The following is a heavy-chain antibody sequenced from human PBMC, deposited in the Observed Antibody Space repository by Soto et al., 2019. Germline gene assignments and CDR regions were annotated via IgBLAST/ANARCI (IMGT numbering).Heavy chain of an antibody. CDR3: ARERSAAGTGWFDP. CDR2: MNPNSGNT. V-gene: IGHV1-8*01. D-gene: IGHD6-13*01. J-gene: IGHJ5*02. Sequence: GASVKVSCKASGHTFTSYDINWVRQATGQGLEWMGWMNPNSGNTGYAQKFQGRVTMTRNTSISTAYMELSSLRSEDTAVYYCARERSAAGTGWFDPWGQGTLVTVSS. CDR1: GHTFTSYD.